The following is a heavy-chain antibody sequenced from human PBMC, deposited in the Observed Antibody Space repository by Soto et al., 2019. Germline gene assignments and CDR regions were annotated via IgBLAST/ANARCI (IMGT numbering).Heavy chain of an antibody. V-gene: IGHV1-46*01. Sequence: QVQLVQSGAEVKKAGASVKVSCKASGYTFTSYCMHWVRQAPGQGLDWMGIINPSGGSTNYAQKFQGRVTMTRDTSTSTVYMELSSLRPEDTAVYYCARDYDFWKYYGMDVWGQGTTVTVSS. CDR1: GYTFTSYC. CDR3: ARDYDFWKYYGMDV. CDR2: INPSGGST. D-gene: IGHD3-3*01. J-gene: IGHJ6*02.